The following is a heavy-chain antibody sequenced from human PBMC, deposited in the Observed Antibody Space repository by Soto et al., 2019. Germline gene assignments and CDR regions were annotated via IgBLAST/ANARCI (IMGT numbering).Heavy chain of an antibody. D-gene: IGHD1-1*01. CDR1: GHTLTELS. J-gene: IGHJ4*02. V-gene: IGHV1-24*01. CDR2: FDPEDGET. Sequence: QVQLVQSGAEVKKPGASVKVSCKVSGHTLTELSMHWVRLAPGKGLEWMGGFDPEDGETISAQKFQGRVTMTDDTSTDATYLELSRLRSEDTAVYYCAAGGTRWLHSAFDYWGQGTLVTISS. CDR3: AAGGTRWLHSAFDY.